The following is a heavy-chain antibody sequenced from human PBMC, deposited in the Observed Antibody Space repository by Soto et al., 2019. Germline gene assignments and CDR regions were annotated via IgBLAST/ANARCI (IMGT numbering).Heavy chain of an antibody. CDR1: GGSISSGGYY. V-gene: IGHV4-31*03. CDR2: IYYSGST. J-gene: IGHJ5*02. Sequence: TLSLTCTVSGGSISSGGYYWSWIRQHPGKGLEWIGYIYYSGSTYYNPSLKSRVTISVDTSKNQFSLKLSSVTAADTAVYYCASSALAAAGTGWFDPWGQGTLVTVSS. CDR3: ASSALAAAGTGWFDP. D-gene: IGHD6-13*01.